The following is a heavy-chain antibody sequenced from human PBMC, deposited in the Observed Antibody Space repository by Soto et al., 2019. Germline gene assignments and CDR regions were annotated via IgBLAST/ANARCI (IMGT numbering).Heavy chain of an antibody. V-gene: IGHV4-30-4*01. D-gene: IGHD5-12*01. CDR3: ASGQMATIMFDY. J-gene: IGHJ4*02. Sequence: SETLSLTCTVSGGSISSGDYYWSWIRQPPGKGLEWIGYIYYSGSTYYNPSLKSRVTISVDTSRNQFSLKLSSVTAADTAVYYCASGQMATIMFDYWGQGTLVTVS. CDR2: IYYSGST. CDR1: GGSISSGDYY.